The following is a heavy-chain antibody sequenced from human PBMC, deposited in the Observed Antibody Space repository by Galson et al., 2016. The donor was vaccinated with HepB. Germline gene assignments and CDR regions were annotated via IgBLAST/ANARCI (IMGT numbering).Heavy chain of an antibody. J-gene: IGHJ4*02. CDR3: ARDDDYVWGTYRYTRTVPQYYFDY. V-gene: IGHV3-30-3*01. D-gene: IGHD3-16*02. Sequence: SLRLSCAASGFTFSSYAMHWVRQAPGKGLEWVAVISFDGSNNFYADSVKGRFTISRDNSKNTLYLQMNSLRAEDTAVYYGARDDDYVWGTYRYTRTVPQYYFDYWGQGTLVTVSS. CDR1: GFTFSSYA. CDR2: ISFDGSNN.